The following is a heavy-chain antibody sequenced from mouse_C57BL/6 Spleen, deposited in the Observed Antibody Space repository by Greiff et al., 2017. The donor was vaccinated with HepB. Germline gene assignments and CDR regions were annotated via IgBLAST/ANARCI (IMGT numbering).Heavy chain of an antibody. D-gene: IGHD3-3*01. CDR2: IDPEDGET. Sequence: VQLKQSGAELVKPGASVKLSCTASGFNITDYYMHWVKQRPEQGLEWIGRIDPEDGETKYAPKFQGKATLTADTSSNTAYLQLSSLPSEDTAVYYCARSARVYYYAMDYWGQGTSVTVSS. J-gene: IGHJ4*01. CDR3: ARSARVYYYAMDY. CDR1: GFNITDYY. V-gene: IGHV14-2*01.